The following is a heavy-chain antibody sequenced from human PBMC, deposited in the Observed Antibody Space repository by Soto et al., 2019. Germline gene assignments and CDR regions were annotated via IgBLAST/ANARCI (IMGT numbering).Heavy chain of an antibody. J-gene: IGHJ4*02. CDR3: ARDPVITTFDY. D-gene: IGHD3-22*01. V-gene: IGHV1-18*01. CDR1: GYTFTSYG. Sequence: APGKVSCKASGYTFTSYGISWVRQAPGQGLEWMGWISAYNGNTNYAQKLQGRVTMTTDTSTSTAYMELRSLRSDDTAVYYCARDPVITTFDYWGQGTLVTVSS. CDR2: ISAYNGNT.